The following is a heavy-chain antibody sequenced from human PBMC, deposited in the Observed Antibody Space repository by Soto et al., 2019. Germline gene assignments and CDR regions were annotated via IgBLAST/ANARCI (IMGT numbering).Heavy chain of an antibody. J-gene: IGHJ4*02. CDR3: XXAXXXXYFDY. CDR2: ISYDGSNK. V-gene: IGHV3-30-3*01. CDR1: GFTFSSYA. Sequence: QVQLVESGGGVVQPGRSLRLSCAASGFTFSSYAMHWVRQAPGKGLEWVAVISYDGSNKYYADSVKGRFTISRDNSKNTLYLQMNSLRAXDTXVXXXXXAXXXXYFDYWGQGTLVTVSS.